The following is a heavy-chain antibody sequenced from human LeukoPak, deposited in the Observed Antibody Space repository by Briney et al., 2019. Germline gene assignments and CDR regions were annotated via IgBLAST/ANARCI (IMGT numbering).Heavy chain of an antibody. D-gene: IGHD6-13*01. CDR3: ARVISGSSSWPPGDAFDI. J-gene: IGHJ3*02. V-gene: IGHV5-51*01. CDR1: GYSFTSYW. Sequence: GESLKISCKGSGYSFTSYWIGWVRQMPGKGLEWMGIIYPGDSDTRYSPSSQGQVTISADKSISTAYLQWSSLKASDTAMYYCARVISGSSSWPPGDAFDIWGQGTMVTVSS. CDR2: IYPGDSDT.